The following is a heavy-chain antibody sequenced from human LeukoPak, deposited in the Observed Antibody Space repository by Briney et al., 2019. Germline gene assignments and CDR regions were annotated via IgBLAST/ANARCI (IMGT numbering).Heavy chain of an antibody. CDR3: ARDDGVVRGVNVHAFDI. CDR2: IYTSGST. Sequence: SETLSFTGTVSGGSISSYYWSWIRQPAGKGLEWIGRIYTSGSTNYNPSLKRRVTMSVDTTKNQFSLKLSSVTAADTAVYYGARDDGVVRGVNVHAFDIWGQGTMVTVSS. J-gene: IGHJ3*02. D-gene: IGHD3-10*01. CDR1: GGSISSYY. V-gene: IGHV4-4*07.